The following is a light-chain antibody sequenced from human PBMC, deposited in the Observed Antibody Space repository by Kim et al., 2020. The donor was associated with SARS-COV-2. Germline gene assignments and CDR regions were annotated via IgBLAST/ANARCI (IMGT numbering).Light chain of an antibody. Sequence: EIVLTQSPATLSLSPGERATLSCRASQSVSSYLAWYQQKPGQAPRLLLYDASDRATGTPARFSGSGSGTDFTLTISSLEPEDFAVYYCQQRSNWPAVTFGGGTKVDIK. J-gene: IGKJ4*01. CDR2: DAS. CDR3: QQRSNWPAVT. CDR1: QSVSSY. V-gene: IGKV3-11*01.